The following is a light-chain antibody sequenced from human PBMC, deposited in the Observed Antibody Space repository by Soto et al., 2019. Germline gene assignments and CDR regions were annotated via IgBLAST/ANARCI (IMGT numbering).Light chain of an antibody. Sequence: QSVLTQPASVSGSPGQSITISCSGTSSDVGGYNYVSWYQQHPGKAPTLIIYYVSNRPSGVSNRFSGSNSGNTASLTISGLHAEDEADYYCISYTGGSTEVFGGGTNVTVL. CDR3: ISYTGGSTEV. CDR1: SSDVGGYNY. J-gene: IGLJ2*01. V-gene: IGLV2-14*03. CDR2: YVS.